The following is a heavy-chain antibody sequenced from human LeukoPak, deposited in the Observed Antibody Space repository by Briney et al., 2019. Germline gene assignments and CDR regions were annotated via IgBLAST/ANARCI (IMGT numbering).Heavy chain of an antibody. D-gene: IGHD2-15*01. J-gene: IGHJ4*02. CDR3: ARDVPGYCSGGSCYGVDY. CDR2: ISSSSSYI. V-gene: IGHV3-21*01. Sequence: GGSLRLSCAASGFTFSSYSMNWVRQAPGKGLEWVSSISSSSSYIYYADSVKGRFTISRDNAKNSLYLQMNSLRAEDTAVYYCARDVPGYCSGGSCYGVDYWGQRTLSPSPQ. CDR1: GFTFSSYS.